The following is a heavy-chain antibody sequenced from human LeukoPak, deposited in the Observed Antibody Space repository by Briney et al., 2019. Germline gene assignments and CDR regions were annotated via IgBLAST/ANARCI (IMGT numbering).Heavy chain of an antibody. CDR2: IYHSGST. Sequence: SETLSLTCAVSGGSISSSNWWSWVRQPPGKGLEWIGEIYHSGSTNYNPSLKSRVTISVDKSKNQFSLKLSSVTAADTAVYYCARDDRGIVAVPAASVGSYWGQGTLVTVSS. CDR3: ARDDRGIVAVPAASVGSY. V-gene: IGHV4-4*02. CDR1: GGSISSSNW. D-gene: IGHD2-2*01. J-gene: IGHJ4*02.